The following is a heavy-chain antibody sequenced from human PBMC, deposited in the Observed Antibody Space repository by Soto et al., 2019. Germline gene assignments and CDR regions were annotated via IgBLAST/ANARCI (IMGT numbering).Heavy chain of an antibody. V-gene: IGHV4-59*01. D-gene: IGHD3-22*01. CDR3: ARDDGDSSGDYYGLAGVFDS. J-gene: IGHJ3*02. Sequence: PSETLSLTCTVSGGSISSYYWSWIRQPPGKGLEWIGYIYYSGSTNYNPSLKSRVTISVDTSKNQFSLKLSSVTAADTAVYYCARDDGDSSGDYYGLAGVFDSCGQGTMVTLS. CDR1: GGSISSYY. CDR2: IYYSGST.